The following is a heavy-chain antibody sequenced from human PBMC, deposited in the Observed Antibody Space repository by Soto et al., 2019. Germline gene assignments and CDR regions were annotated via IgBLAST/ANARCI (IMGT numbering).Heavy chain of an antibody. Sequence: EVQLVESGGGLVQPGGSLRLSCAVSGFTVSSKYMSWVRQAPGKGLEWVSIIYSGGSTYYADSVKGRFIISRHNSENTLYFQMNSLRAEDTAVYYCARYSGTRGFDYWGQGTLVTVSS. D-gene: IGHD1-1*01. J-gene: IGHJ4*02. V-gene: IGHV3-53*04. CDR1: GFTVSSKY. CDR2: IYSGGST. CDR3: ARYSGTRGFDY.